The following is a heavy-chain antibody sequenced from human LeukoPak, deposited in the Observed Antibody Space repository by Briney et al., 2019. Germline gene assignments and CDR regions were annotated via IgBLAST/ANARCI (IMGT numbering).Heavy chain of an antibody. CDR3: ARENIAAAGTEAWFDP. Sequence: GGSLRLSCAASGFTFSNYWMSWVRQAPGKGLEWVANIKQDGSEKYYVDSVKGRFTISRDNAKNSLYLQMNSLRAEDTAVYYCARENIAAAGTEAWFDPWGQGTPVTVSS. D-gene: IGHD6-13*01. CDR1: GFTFSNYW. V-gene: IGHV3-7*01. J-gene: IGHJ5*02. CDR2: IKQDGSEK.